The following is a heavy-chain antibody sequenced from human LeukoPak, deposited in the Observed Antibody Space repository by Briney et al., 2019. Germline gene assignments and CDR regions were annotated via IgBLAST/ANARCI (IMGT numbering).Heavy chain of an antibody. CDR1: GYSFSSYW. J-gene: IGHJ6*02. D-gene: IGHD5-18*01. CDR2: IYPGDSDT. Sequence: ESLKISCKGSGYSFSSYWVAWVRQVPGKGLEWMGIIYPGDSDTRYSPSFQGQVTISADKSISYAYLQWSSLKASDSAVYYCARIPDTTVGFYYYAMDVWGQGTTVTVSS. CDR3: ARIPDTTVGFYYYAMDV. V-gene: IGHV5-51*01.